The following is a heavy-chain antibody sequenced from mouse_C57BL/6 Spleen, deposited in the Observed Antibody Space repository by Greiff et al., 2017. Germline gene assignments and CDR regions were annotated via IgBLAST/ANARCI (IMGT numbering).Heavy chain of an antibody. CDR2: IDPSDSYT. D-gene: IGHD1-1*01. CDR3: ARAYDYGSSFYWYFDV. V-gene: IGHV1-50*01. J-gene: IGHJ1*03. Sequence: QVHVKQPGAELVKPGASVKLSCKASGYTFTSYWRQGVKQRPGQGLEWIGEIDPSDSYTNYNQKFKGKATLTVDTSPSTAYMQLSSLTSEDSAVYYWARAYDYGSSFYWYFDVWGTGTTVTVSS. CDR1: GYTFTSYW.